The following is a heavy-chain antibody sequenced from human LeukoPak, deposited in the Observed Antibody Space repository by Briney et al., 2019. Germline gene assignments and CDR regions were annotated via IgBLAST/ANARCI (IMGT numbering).Heavy chain of an antibody. CDR2: ISGSGDYT. J-gene: IGHJ4*02. CDR3: VSMVRGIGY. CDR1: GFTFSSHG. V-gene: IGHV3-23*01. Sequence: GGSLRLSCAASGFTFSSHGMSWVRQAPGKGLEWVSTISGSGDYTYYADSVKGRFTISRDNSKNSVYLQLNSLRPEDTAMYYCVSMVRGIGYWGQGTLVTVSS. D-gene: IGHD3-10*01.